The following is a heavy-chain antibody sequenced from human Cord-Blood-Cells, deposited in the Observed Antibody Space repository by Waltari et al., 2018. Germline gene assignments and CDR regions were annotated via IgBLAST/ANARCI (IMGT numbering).Heavy chain of an antibody. V-gene: IGHV4-39*01. CDR1: GGSISSSSYY. J-gene: IGHJ4*02. D-gene: IGHD3-22*01. CDR2: IYYSGST. Sequence: QLQLQESGPGLVKPSETLSLTCTVPGGSISSSSYYWGWIRQPPGKGLEWTGSIYYSGSTDYNPCLKSRVTISVDTSKNQFSLKLSSVTAADTAVYYCASPIYDSSGYYFDYWGQGTLVTVSS. CDR3: ASPIYDSSGYYFDY.